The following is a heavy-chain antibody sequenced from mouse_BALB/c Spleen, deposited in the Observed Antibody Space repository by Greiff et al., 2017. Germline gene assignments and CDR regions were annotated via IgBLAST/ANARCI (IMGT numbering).Heavy chain of an antibody. CDR2: IWSGGST. J-gene: IGHJ4*01. D-gene: IGHD2-14*01. Sequence: VQLKQSGPGLVQPSQSLSITCTVSGFSLTSYGVHWVRQSPGTCLEWLGVIWSGGSTDYNAALISRLSISKYNSKSQVFFKVNSLQANDTAIYYCARGGGNYAMDYWGQGTSVTVSS. CDR1: GFSLTSYG. CDR3: ARGGGNYAMDY. V-gene: IGHV2-2*02.